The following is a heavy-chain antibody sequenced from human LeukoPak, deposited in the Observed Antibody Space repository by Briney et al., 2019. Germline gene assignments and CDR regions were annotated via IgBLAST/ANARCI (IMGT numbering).Heavy chain of an antibody. J-gene: IGHJ4*02. Sequence: SETLSLTCTVSGGSISSSSYYWGWIRQPPGKGLEWIGSIYYSGSTYYNPSLKSRVTISVDTSKNQFSLKLSSVTAADTAVYYCAWAGSGYYYPGHFDYWGQGTLVTVSS. CDR1: GGSISSSSYY. D-gene: IGHD3-22*01. V-gene: IGHV4-39*01. CDR3: AWAGSGYYYPGHFDY. CDR2: IYYSGST.